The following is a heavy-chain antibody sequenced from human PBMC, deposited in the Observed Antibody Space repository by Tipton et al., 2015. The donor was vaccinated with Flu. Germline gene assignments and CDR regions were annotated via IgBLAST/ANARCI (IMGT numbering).Heavy chain of an antibody. CDR1: GFTFSHYG. CDR3: ARVSPGMATAPDY. Sequence: RSLRLSCATSGFTFSHYGLHWVRQAPGMGLEWVAIIWYDGSIKYYADAVTGRVTISRDNSKSTVYLEMYSLRVEDTAVYYCARVSPGMATAPDYWGQGTLVTVSS. J-gene: IGHJ4*02. D-gene: IGHD5-24*01. CDR2: IWYDGSIK. V-gene: IGHV3-33*01.